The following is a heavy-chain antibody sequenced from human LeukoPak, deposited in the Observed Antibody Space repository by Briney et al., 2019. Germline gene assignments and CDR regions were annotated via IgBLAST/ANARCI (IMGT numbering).Heavy chain of an antibody. CDR1: GFTFSSYG. CDR2: IWYDGSNK. V-gene: IGHV3-33*01. Sequence: GGSLRLSCAASGFTFSSYGMHWVRQAPGKGLEWVAVIWYDGSNKYYADSVKGRFTISRDNSKNTLYLQMNSLRAEDTAMYYCARDGALLHLAVAIDYWGQGTLVTVSS. J-gene: IGHJ4*02. CDR3: ARDGALLHLAVAIDY. D-gene: IGHD6-19*01.